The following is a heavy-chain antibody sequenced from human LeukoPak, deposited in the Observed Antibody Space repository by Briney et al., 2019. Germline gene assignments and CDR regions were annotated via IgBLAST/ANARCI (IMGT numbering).Heavy chain of an antibody. V-gene: IGHV4-39*07. J-gene: IGHJ4*02. CDR1: GASISGSGYY. CDR3: ARGHPAWGSSGWGY. Sequence: PSETLSLTCAVSGASISGSGYYLGWIRQPPGKGLEWIGNIYYTGSTYYNASLQSRVTISVDTSKNQFSLKLSSVTAADTAVYYCARGHPAWGSSGWGYWGQGTLVTVSS. CDR2: IYYTGST. D-gene: IGHD6-19*01.